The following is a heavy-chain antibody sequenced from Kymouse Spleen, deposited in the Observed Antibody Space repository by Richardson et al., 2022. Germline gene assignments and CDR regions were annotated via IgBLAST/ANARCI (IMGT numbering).Heavy chain of an antibody. CDR2: ISSNGGST. CDR1: GFTFSSYA. V-gene: IGHV3-64*02. CDR3: ARGMVRGVLFDY. D-gene: IGHD3-10*01. Sequence: EVQLVESGEGLVQPGGSLRLSCAASGFTFSSYAMHWVRQAPGKGLEYVSAISSNGGSTYYADSVKGRFTISRDNSKNTLYLQMGSLRAEDMAVYYCARGMVRGVLFDYWGQGTLVTVSS. J-gene: IGHJ4*02.